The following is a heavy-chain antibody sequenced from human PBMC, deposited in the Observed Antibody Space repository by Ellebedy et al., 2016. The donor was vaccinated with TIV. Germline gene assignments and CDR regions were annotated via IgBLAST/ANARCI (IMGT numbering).Heavy chain of an antibody. CDR2: IKQDGSEK. V-gene: IGHV3-7*01. CDR1: GFTFRNYW. CDR3: AAAAGAGDDAFDI. Sequence: GGSLRLSXAASGFTFRNYWMNWVRQAPGKGLEWVANIKQDGSEKKYVDSVKGRFTISRDNAKNSLYLQMNSLRAEDTAVYYCAAAAGAGDDAFDIWGQGTMVTVSS. D-gene: IGHD6-13*01. J-gene: IGHJ3*02.